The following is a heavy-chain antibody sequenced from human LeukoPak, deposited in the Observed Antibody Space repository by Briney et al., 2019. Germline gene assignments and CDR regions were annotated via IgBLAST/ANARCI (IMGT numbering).Heavy chain of an antibody. D-gene: IGHD5-18*01. Sequence: GGSLRLSCAASGFTFSSYAMSWVRQAPGKGREWVSAISGSGGSTYYADSAKGRFTISRDNSKNTVYLQMNSLRAEDTAVYYCAKDREQLWLLGYFDYWGQGTLVTVSS. CDR2: ISGSGGST. V-gene: IGHV3-23*01. CDR1: GFTFSSYA. CDR3: AKDREQLWLLGYFDY. J-gene: IGHJ4*02.